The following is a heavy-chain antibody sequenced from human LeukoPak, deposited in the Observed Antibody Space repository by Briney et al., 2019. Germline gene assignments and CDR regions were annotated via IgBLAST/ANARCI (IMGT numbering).Heavy chain of an antibody. CDR2: ISSSSSYI. CDR1: GFTFSSYS. Sequence: GGSLRLSCAASGFTFSSYSMNWVRQAPGKGLEWVSSISSSSSYIYYADSVKGRFTISRDNAKNSLYLQVNSLRAEDTAVYYCARDEVDGYNYDYFDYWGQGTLVTVSS. CDR3: ARDEVDGYNYDYFDY. V-gene: IGHV3-21*01. D-gene: IGHD5-24*01. J-gene: IGHJ4*02.